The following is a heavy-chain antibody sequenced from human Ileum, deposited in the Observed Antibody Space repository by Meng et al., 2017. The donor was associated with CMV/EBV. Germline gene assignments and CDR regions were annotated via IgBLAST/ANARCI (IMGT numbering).Heavy chain of an antibody. CDR1: ENTFISYY. Sequence: QVQLGQSGAEVKKPGASVKVSCKASENTFISYYMHWVRQAPGQGLEWMGLINPNGGSTGYAQKFQGRVTMTRDTSTGTVYMELSSLRSEDTAVYYCARTGDAGYFDLWGRGTLVTVSS. D-gene: IGHD7-27*01. CDR2: INPNGGST. V-gene: IGHV1-46*01. CDR3: ARTGDAGYFDL. J-gene: IGHJ2*01.